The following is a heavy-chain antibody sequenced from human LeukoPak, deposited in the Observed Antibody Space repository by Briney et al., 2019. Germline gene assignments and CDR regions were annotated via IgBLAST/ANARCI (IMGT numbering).Heavy chain of an antibody. V-gene: IGHV4-59*11. CDR2: IYYSGST. Sequence: SETLSLTCTVSGGSISSHYWSWIRQPPGKGLEWIGHIYYSGSTNYNPSLKSRVTISVDTSKNQFSLKLSSVTAADTAVYYCARGFSTGDFDYWGQGTLVTVSS. CDR1: GGSISSHY. J-gene: IGHJ4*02. D-gene: IGHD7-27*01. CDR3: ARGFSTGDFDY.